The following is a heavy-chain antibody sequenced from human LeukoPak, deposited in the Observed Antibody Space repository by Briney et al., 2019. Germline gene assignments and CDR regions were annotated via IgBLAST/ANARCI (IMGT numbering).Heavy chain of an antibody. CDR1: GFTFSSYS. CDR3: ARNLYSYGPFDY. Sequence: GGSLRLSCAASGFTFSSYSMNWVRQAPGKGLEWVSSISSSSSYIYYADSVKGRFTNSRDNAKNSLYLQMNSLRAEDTAVYYCARNLYSYGPFDYWGQGTLVTVSP. V-gene: IGHV3-21*01. D-gene: IGHD5-18*01. CDR2: ISSSSSYI. J-gene: IGHJ4*02.